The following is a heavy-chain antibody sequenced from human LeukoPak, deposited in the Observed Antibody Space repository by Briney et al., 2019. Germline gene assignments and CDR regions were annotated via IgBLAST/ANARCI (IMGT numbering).Heavy chain of an antibody. CDR1: GGSFSGYY. V-gene: IGHV4-34*01. Sequence: SETLSLTCAVYGGSFSGYYWSWIRQPPGKGLEWIGEINHSGSTNYNPSLKSRVTISVDRSKNQFSLKLSSVTAADTAVYYCARGFYGSGDNDAFDIWGQGTMVTVSS. J-gene: IGHJ3*02. D-gene: IGHD3-10*01. CDR3: ARGFYGSGDNDAFDI. CDR2: INHSGST.